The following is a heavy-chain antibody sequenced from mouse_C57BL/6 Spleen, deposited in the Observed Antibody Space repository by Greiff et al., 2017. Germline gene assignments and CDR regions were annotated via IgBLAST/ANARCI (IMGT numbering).Heavy chain of an antibody. J-gene: IGHJ1*03. CDR1: GFTFSSYA. CDR3: ARVGYYGSYWYFDV. V-gene: IGHV5-4*01. Sequence: EVQLVESGGGLVKPGGSLKLSCAASGFTFSSYAMSWVRQTPEKRLEWVATISDGGSYTYYPDNVKGRFTISRDNAKNNLYLQMSHLKSEDTAMYYCARVGYYGSYWYFDVWGTGTTVTVSS. D-gene: IGHD1-1*01. CDR2: ISDGGSYT.